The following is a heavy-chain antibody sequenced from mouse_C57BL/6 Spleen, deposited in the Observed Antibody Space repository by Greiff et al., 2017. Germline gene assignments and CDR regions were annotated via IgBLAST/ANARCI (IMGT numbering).Heavy chain of an antibody. J-gene: IGHJ4*01. CDR3: ARSYYRNLYYAMDY. CDR2: IYPGDGDT. D-gene: IGHD2-5*01. V-gene: IGHV1-82*01. CDR1: GYAFSSSW. Sequence: VQLQQSGPELVKPGASVKISCKASGYAFSSSWMNWVKQRPGKGLEWIGRIYPGDGDTNYNGKFKGKDTLTADKSSSTAYMQLSSLTSEDSAVYFCARSYYRNLYYAMDYWGQGTSVNVPS.